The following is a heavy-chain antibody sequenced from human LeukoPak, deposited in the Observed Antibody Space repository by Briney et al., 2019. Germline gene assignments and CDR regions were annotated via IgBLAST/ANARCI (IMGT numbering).Heavy chain of an antibody. J-gene: IGHJ3*02. V-gene: IGHV3-30-3*01. CDR1: GFIFSDFA. CDR3: ARAMGGIVVVTARRAFDI. Sequence: GGSLRLSCAASGFIFSDFAVHWARQAPGKGLEWVAVISYDGGNKYYADSVKGRFTISRDNSKNTLYLQMNSLRAEDTAVYYCARAMGGIVVVTARRAFDIWGQGTMVTVSS. D-gene: IGHD2-21*02. CDR2: ISYDGGNK.